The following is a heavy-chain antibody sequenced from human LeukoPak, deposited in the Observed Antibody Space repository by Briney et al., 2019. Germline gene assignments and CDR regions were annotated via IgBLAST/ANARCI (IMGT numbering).Heavy chain of an antibody. CDR3: ARDSIVPAAIPFDC. J-gene: IGHJ4*02. CDR2: MNPNSGNT. D-gene: IGHD2-2*01. V-gene: IGHV1-8*01. CDR1: GYTFTSYD. Sequence: ASVKVSCKASGYTFTSYDINWVRQATGQGLEWMGWMNPNSGNTGYAQKFQGRVTMTTDTSTSTAYMELRSLRSDDTAVYYCARDSIVPAAIPFDCWGQGTLVTVSS.